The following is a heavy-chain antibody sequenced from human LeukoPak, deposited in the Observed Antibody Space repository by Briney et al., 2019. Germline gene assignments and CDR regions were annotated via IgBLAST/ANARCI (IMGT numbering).Heavy chain of an antibody. J-gene: IGHJ4*02. CDR2: ISSSGSTI. Sequence: PGGSLRLSCAASGFTFSSYEMNWVRQAPGKGLEWVSYISSSGSTIYYADSVKGRFTISRDNAKNSLYLQMNSLRAEDTAVYYCARAVYDSTGYYYRGGNYYFDYWGQGTLVTVSS. V-gene: IGHV3-48*03. D-gene: IGHD3-22*01. CDR3: ARAVYDSTGYYYRGGNYYFDY. CDR1: GFTFSSYE.